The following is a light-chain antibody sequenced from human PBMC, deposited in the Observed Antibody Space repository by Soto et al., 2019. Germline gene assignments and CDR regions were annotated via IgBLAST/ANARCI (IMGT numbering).Light chain of an antibody. CDR1: QSVSNN. V-gene: IGKV3-15*01. J-gene: IGKJ1*01. CDR2: GAS. Sequence: EVVMTQSPATLSVSPGERATLSCRASQSVSNNLAWYQQKPGQAPRLLIYGASTRATGVPARFSGSGSGTEFTLPISSLQSEDFAVYYCQHYNNWPPWTFGQGTTVEIK. CDR3: QHYNNWPPWT.